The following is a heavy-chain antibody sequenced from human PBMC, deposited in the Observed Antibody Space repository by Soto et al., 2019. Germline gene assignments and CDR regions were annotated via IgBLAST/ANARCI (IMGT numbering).Heavy chain of an antibody. J-gene: IGHJ6*02. Sequence: SETLSLTCTVSGGSISSGDYYWSWIRQPPWKGLEWIGYIYYSGSTYYNPSLKSRVTISVDTSKNQFSLKLSSVTAADTAVYYCARDLMAAAGTWGYGMDVWGQGXTVTVSS. CDR2: IYYSGST. V-gene: IGHV4-30-4*01. CDR3: ARDLMAAAGTWGYGMDV. D-gene: IGHD6-13*01. CDR1: GGSISSGDYY.